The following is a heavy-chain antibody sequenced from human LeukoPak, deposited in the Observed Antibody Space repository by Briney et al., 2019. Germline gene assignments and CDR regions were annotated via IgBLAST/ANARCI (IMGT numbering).Heavy chain of an antibody. CDR3: AKDPSSKPASRDY. Sequence: SETLSLTCTVSGGSISSGGYYWSWIRQHPGKGLEWIGYIYYSGSTYYNPSLKSRVTVSVDTSKNQFSLKLSSVTAADTAVYYCAKDPSSKPASRDYWGQGTLVTVSS. CDR1: GGSISSGGYY. J-gene: IGHJ4*02. V-gene: IGHV4-31*03. CDR2: IYYSGST. D-gene: IGHD1-26*01.